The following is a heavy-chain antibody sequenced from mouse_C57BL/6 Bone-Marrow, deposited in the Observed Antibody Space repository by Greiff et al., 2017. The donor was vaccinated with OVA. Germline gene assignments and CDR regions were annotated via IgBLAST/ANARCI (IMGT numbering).Heavy chain of an antibody. CDR3: ARSYGSSPYAMDY. D-gene: IGHD1-1*01. CDR2: INPYNGDT. Sequence: EVQLQQSGPELVKPGDSVKISCKASGYSFTGYFMNWVMQSHGKSLEWIGRINPYNGDTFYTQKFKGKATLTVDKSSSTAHMERRSMTSEDSAVYYCARSYGSSPYAMDYWGQGTSVTVSS. CDR1: GYSFTGYF. J-gene: IGHJ4*01. V-gene: IGHV1-20*01.